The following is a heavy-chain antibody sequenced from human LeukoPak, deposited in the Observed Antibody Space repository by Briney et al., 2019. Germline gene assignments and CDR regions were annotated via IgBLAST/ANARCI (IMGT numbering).Heavy chain of an antibody. D-gene: IGHD3-10*01. V-gene: IGHV4-38-2*02. Sequence: PSETLSLTCTVSGYSISSGYYWGWIRPPPGKGLEGIGSIYHSGSTYYNPSLKSRVTISVDTSKNQFSLKLSSVTAADTAVYYCARDKKVKDGSPFDYWGQGTLVTVSS. CDR1: GYSISSGYY. CDR3: ARDKKVKDGSPFDY. CDR2: IYHSGST. J-gene: IGHJ4*02.